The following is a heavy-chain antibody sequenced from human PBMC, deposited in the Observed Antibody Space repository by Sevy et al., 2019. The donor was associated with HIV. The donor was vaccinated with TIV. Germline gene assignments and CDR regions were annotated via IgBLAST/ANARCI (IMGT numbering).Heavy chain of an antibody. CDR3: ATTQDYYENSGDPFDY. V-gene: IGHV1-24*01. CDR1: GNTLTQLS. D-gene: IGHD3-22*01. Sequence: ASVKVSCKVSGNTLTQLSMHCVRQVPGKGLEWMGSFDPEDDERIYAQKFQGRVTMTEDTSTDTAYMELSSLKSEDTAVYYCATTQDYYENSGDPFDYWGQGTLVTVSS. J-gene: IGHJ4*02. CDR2: FDPEDDER.